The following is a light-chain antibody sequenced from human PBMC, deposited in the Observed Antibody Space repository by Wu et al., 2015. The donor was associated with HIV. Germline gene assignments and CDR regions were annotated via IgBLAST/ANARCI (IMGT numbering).Light chain of an antibody. CDR3: QQYRDWSWT. V-gene: IGKV3-15*01. Sequence: VMSQSPATLSVSPGDRATLSCRASQSVRTNLAWYQLKPGQALRLLIYGASTRATGVPARFSGSGSATEFTLTISNMQSEDYAVYYCQQYRDWSWTFGQGTKVEIK. J-gene: IGKJ1*01. CDR1: QSVRTN. CDR2: GAS.